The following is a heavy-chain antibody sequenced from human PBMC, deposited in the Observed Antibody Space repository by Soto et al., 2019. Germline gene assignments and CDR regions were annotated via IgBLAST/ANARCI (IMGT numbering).Heavy chain of an antibody. D-gene: IGHD6-13*01. Sequence: QVQLQESGPGLVKPSQTLSLTCTVSGGSISSGGYYWSWIRQHPGKGLEWIGYIYYSGSTYYNPSLQSRVTISVDTSNNQFSLKLSSVTAADTAVYYCARGRRRAAAGKDYYYYYYMDVWCKGTTVTVSS. V-gene: IGHV4-31*03. J-gene: IGHJ6*03. CDR2: IYYSGST. CDR3: ARGRRRAAAGKDYYYYYYMDV. CDR1: GGSISSGGYY.